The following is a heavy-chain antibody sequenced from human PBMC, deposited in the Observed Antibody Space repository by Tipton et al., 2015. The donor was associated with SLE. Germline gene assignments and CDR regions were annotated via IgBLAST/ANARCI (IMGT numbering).Heavy chain of an antibody. J-gene: IGHJ6*02. CDR2: IYYSGST. Sequence: TLSLTCTVSGGSISSGSYYWGWIRQPPGKGLEWIGSIYYSGSTYYNPSLKSRVTISVDTSKNQFSLKLSSVTAADTAVYYCARGQAPSDFWSGRPYYYYGMDVWGQGTTVTVSS. V-gene: IGHV4-39*07. CDR1: GGSISSGSYY. D-gene: IGHD3-3*01. CDR3: ARGQAPSDFWSGRPYYYYGMDV.